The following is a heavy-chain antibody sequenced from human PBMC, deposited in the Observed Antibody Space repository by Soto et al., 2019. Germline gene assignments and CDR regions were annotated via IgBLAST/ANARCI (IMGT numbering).Heavy chain of an antibody. CDR3: ARLSPIGYCSSTSCHGFDP. V-gene: IGHV4-59*08. D-gene: IGHD2-2*01. Sequence: SETLSLTCTVSGGSISSYYWSWIRQPPGKGLEWIGYIYYSGSTNYNPSLKSRVTISVDTSKNQFSLKLSSVTAADTAVYYCARLSPIGYCSSTSCHGFDPWGQGTLVTVSS. J-gene: IGHJ5*02. CDR2: IYYSGST. CDR1: GGSISSYY.